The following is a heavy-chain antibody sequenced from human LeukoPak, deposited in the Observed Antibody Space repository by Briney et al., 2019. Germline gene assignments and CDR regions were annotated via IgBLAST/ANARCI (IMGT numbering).Heavy chain of an antibody. CDR2: IYHSGST. J-gene: IGHJ4*02. CDR3: ARTLYSSGWCPFDY. D-gene: IGHD6-19*01. Sequence: SETLSPTCTVSGYSISSGYFWGWVRQPPGKGLEWIGNIYHSGSTYYNPSLKSRVTISVDTSKNQFSLKLSSVTAADTAVYYCARTLYSSGWCPFDYWGQGALVTVSS. V-gene: IGHV4-38-2*02. CDR1: GYSISSGYF.